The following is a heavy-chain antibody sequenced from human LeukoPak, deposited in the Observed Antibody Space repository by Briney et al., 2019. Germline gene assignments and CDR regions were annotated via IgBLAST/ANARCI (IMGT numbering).Heavy chain of an antibody. CDR3: ARVSRGTTVTTTGGAFDI. J-gene: IGHJ3*02. CDR1: GGSFSGYY. Sequence: SETLSLTCAVYGGSFSGYYWSWIRQPPGKGLEWIGEINHSGSTNYNPSLKSRVTISVDTSENQFSLKLSSVTAADTAVYYRARVSRGTTVTTTGGAFDIWGQGTMVTVSS. V-gene: IGHV4-34*01. D-gene: IGHD4-17*01. CDR2: INHSGST.